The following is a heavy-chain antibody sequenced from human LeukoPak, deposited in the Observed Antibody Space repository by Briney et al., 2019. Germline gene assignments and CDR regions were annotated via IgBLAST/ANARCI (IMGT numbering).Heavy chain of an antibody. V-gene: IGHV4-39*01. CDR2: IYYSGST. CDR3: ARHSASKLVAH. Sequence: SETLSLTCTVSGGSISSSSYYWGWIRQPPGKGLEWIGSIYYSGSTYYNPSLKSRVTISVDTSKDQFSLKLSSVTAADTAVYYCARHSASKLVAHWGQGTLVTVSS. D-gene: IGHD6-6*01. J-gene: IGHJ4*02. CDR1: GGSISSSSYY.